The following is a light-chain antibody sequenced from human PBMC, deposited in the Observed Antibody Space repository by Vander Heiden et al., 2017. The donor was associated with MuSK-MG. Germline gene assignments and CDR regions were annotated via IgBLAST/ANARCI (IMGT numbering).Light chain of an antibody. CDR2: QDS. V-gene: IGLV3-1*01. Sequence: SYELTPPPSVSASPGQTASITCSGHKLGDKYACWYQQKPGQSPVLVIYQDSKRPSGIPERFSGSNTGNTATLTISGTQAMDEADYYCQAWDSSTGWIGGGTKLTVL. CDR3: QAWDSSTGW. CDR1: KLGDKY. J-gene: IGLJ2*01.